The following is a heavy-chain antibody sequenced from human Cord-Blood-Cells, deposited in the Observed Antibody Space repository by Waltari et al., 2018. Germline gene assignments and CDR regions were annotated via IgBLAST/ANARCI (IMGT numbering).Heavy chain of an antibody. D-gene: IGHD3-16*01. J-gene: IGHJ2*01. CDR3: ARCAGDYVWYFDL. Sequence: EVQLVQSGAEVKKPGASLKISCKGSGYSFTSSWIGWVRQMPGKGLEWMGIIYPGDADTRYSPSFQGQVTISADKSISTAYLQWSSLKASDTAMYYCARCAGDYVWYFDLWGRGTLVTVSS. V-gene: IGHV5-51*01. CDR2: IYPGDADT. CDR1: GYSFTSSW.